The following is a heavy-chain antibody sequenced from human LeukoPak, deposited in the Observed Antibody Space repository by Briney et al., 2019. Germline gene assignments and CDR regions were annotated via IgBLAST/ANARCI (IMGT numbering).Heavy chain of an antibody. CDR1: GGSISSGSYY. J-gene: IGHJ5*02. D-gene: IGHD3-10*01. Sequence: KPSQTLSLTCTVSGGSISSGSYYWSWIRQPAGKGLEWIGRVYSSGSTEYNPSLKSRLSISVDTYKIQFPLRLSSVTVADTAVYYCARTPLRGATFFTSYPNWFDTWGQGTLVTVSS. CDR2: VYSSGST. V-gene: IGHV4-61*02. CDR3: ARTPLRGATFFTSYPNWFDT.